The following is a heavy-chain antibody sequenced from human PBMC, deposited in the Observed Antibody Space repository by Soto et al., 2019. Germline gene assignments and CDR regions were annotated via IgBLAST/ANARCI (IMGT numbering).Heavy chain of an antibody. D-gene: IGHD3-10*01. CDR2: ISSSGSTI. CDR1: GFTFSDYY. Sequence: GFLILSCAASGFTFSDYYMSWIRQAPGKGLEWVSYISSSGSTIYYADSVKGRFTISRDNAKNSLYLQMNSLRAEDTAVYYCARDLGPYGSARYFDYWGQGTLVTVSS. J-gene: IGHJ4*02. CDR3: ARDLGPYGSARYFDY. V-gene: IGHV3-11*01.